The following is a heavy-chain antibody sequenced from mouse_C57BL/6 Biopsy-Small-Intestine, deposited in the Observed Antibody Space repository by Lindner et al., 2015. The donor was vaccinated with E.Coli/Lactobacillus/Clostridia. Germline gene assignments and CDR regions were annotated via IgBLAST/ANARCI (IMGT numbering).Heavy chain of an antibody. CDR3: ARHNWKKYFDY. CDR1: GYTLPNYD. Sequence: SVKVSCKASGYTLPNYDINWVRQAPGQGLEWVGWMNPYSGNTGSAQKFQGRLTMTRNTSVNTAYMELTSLRSEDTAVYYCARHNWKKYFDYWGQGTLVTVSS. V-gene: IGHV1S29*02. J-gene: IGHJ2*01. CDR2: MNPYSGNT. D-gene: IGHD4-1*01.